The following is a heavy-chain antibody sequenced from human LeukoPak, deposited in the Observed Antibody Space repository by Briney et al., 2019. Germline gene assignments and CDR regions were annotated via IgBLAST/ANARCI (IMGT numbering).Heavy chain of an antibody. CDR2: IYTSGST. CDR3: AREFTYYYGSGSYYYYGMDV. D-gene: IGHD3-10*01. J-gene: IGHJ6*02. V-gene: IGHV4-61*02. CDR1: GGSISSGSYY. Sequence: ASQTLSLTCTVSGGSISSGSYYWSWIRQPAGKGLEWIGRIYTSGSTNYNPSLKSRLTISVDTSKNQFSLKLSSVTTADTAVYYCAREFTYYYGSGSYYYYGMDVLGQGTTVTVS.